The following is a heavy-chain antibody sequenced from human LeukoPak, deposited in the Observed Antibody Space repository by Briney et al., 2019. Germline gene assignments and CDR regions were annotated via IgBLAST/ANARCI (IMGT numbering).Heavy chain of an antibody. CDR3: ARHPNPYYYDSSGYPFDY. CDR2: IYYSGST. D-gene: IGHD3-22*01. J-gene: IGHJ4*02. Sequence: SETLSLTCTVSGGSISSSSYYCGWIRRPPGKGLEWIGSIYYSGSTYYNPSLKSRVTISVDTSKNQFSLKLSSVTAADTAVYYCARHPNPYYYDSSGYPFDYWGQGTLVTVSS. V-gene: IGHV4-39*01. CDR1: GGSISSSSYY.